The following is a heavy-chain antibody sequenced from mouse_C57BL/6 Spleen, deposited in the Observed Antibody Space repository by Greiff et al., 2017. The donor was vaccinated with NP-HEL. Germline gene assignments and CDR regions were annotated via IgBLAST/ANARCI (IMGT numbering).Heavy chain of an antibody. CDR1: GFTFSSYA. Sequence: EVKVVESGGGLVKPGGSLKLSCAASGFTFSSYAMSWVRQTPEKRLEWVATISDGGSYTYYPDNVKGRFTISRDNAKNNLYLQMSHLKSEDTAMYYCARDDNPGAMDYWGQGTSVTVSS. CDR3: ARDDNPGAMDY. CDR2: ISDGGSYT. V-gene: IGHV5-4*01. D-gene: IGHD6-1*01. J-gene: IGHJ4*01.